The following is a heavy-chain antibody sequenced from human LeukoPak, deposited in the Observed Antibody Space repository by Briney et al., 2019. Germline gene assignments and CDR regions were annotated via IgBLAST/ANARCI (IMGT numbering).Heavy chain of an antibody. Sequence: KTSETLSLTCTVSGGSISSNKYYWGWIRQPPGKGLEWIGSIYYSGSTYYNPTLKSRVTIFVDTSKNQFSLKLSSVTAADTAVYYCATPYGGGYQGLDIWGQGTMVTVSS. D-gene: IGHD2-21*01. V-gene: IGHV4-39*01. CDR3: ATPYGGGYQGLDI. CDR2: IYYSGST. CDR1: GGSISSNKYY. J-gene: IGHJ3*02.